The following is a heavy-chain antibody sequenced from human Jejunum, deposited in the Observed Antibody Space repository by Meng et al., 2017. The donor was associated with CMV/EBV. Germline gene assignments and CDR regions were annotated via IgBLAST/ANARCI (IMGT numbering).Heavy chain of an antibody. J-gene: IGHJ4*02. V-gene: IGHV4-34*01. Sequence: VQLQQWGAGLFKPSEALSRTCAVYGGAFSGYYWSWIRQPPGKGLEWIGEINHSRGTKYNPSLKSRVTISADTSKNQFSLKLTSVTAADTAVYYCARGNYDSSGYYLDYWGQGTLVTVSS. CDR1: GGAFSGYY. D-gene: IGHD3-22*01. CDR2: INHSRGT. CDR3: ARGNYDSSGYYLDY.